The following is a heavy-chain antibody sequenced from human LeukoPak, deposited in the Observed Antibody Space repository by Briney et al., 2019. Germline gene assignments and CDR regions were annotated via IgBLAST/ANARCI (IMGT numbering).Heavy chain of an antibody. CDR3: TRGGVYYYDSSGYLDY. CDR2: IRSKAYGGTT. Sequence: GGSLRLSCTASGFTFGYYAMSWVRQAPGKGLEWVGFIRSKAYGGTTEYAASVKGRFTISRDDSKSIAYLQMNSLKTEDTAVYYCTRGGVYYYDSSGYLDYWGQGTLVTVSS. V-gene: IGHV3-49*04. D-gene: IGHD3-22*01. J-gene: IGHJ4*02. CDR1: GFTFGYYA.